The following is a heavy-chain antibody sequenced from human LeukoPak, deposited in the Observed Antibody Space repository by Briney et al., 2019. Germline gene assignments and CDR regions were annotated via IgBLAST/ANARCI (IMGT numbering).Heavy chain of an antibody. CDR3: AREGGNYYAEYFQH. Sequence: GGSLKLSCAASGFTFSSYAMHWVRQAPGKGLEWVAVISYDGSNKYYADSVKGRFTISRDNSKNTLYLQMNSLRAEDTAVYYCAREGGNYYAEYFQHWGQGTLVTVSS. CDR1: GFTFSSYA. J-gene: IGHJ1*01. D-gene: IGHD3-10*01. V-gene: IGHV3-30*04. CDR2: ISYDGSNK.